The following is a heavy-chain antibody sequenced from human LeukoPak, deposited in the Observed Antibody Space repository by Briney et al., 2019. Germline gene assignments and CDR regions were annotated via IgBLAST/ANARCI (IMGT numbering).Heavy chain of an antibody. CDR3: ARVVEAVAGILIHYYYMDV. CDR2: INWNGGST. V-gene: IGHV3-20*04. Sequence: GGSLRLSCAASGFTFDDYGMSWVRQAPGKGLEWVSGINWNGGSTGYADSVKGRFTISRDNAKNSLYLQMNSLRAEDTALYYCARVVEAVAGILIHYYYMDVWGKGTTVTVSS. CDR1: GFTFDDYG. D-gene: IGHD6-19*01. J-gene: IGHJ6*03.